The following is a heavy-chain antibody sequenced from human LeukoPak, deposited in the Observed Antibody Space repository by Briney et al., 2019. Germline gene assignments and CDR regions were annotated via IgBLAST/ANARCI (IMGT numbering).Heavy chain of an antibody. V-gene: IGHV1-2*02. D-gene: IGHD4-17*01. CDR3: ARVRGVYGDYAS. J-gene: IGHJ4*02. CDR2: INPNSGGT. CDR1: GYTFTGYY. Sequence: ASVKVSCKASGYTFTGYYMHWVRQAPGQGLGWMGWINPNSGGTNYAQKFQGRVTMTRDTSISTAYMELSRLRSDDTAVYYCARVRGVYGDYASWGQGTLVTVSS.